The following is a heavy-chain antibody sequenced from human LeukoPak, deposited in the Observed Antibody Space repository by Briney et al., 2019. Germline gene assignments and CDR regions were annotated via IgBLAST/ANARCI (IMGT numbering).Heavy chain of an antibody. CDR1: GFTFDDYA. J-gene: IGHJ4*02. Sequence: PGGSLRLSCAASGFTFDDYAMHWVRQAPGKGLEGVSGISWNSGSIGYADSVKGRFTISRDNAKNSLYLQMNSLRAEDTALYYCAKGARSSGWYYYFDYWGQGTLVTVSS. D-gene: IGHD6-19*01. CDR3: AKGARSSGWYYYFDY. V-gene: IGHV3-9*01. CDR2: ISWNSGSI.